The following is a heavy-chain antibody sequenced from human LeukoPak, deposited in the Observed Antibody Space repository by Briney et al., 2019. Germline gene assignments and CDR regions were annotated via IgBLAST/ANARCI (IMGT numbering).Heavy chain of an antibody. CDR1: GFTFSSYL. CDR3: ARAPTVLVGYCSSSSCQADY. J-gene: IGHJ4*02. V-gene: IGHV3-21*01. D-gene: IGHD2-2*01. Sequence: GGSLRLSCAASGFTFSSYLMSWVRQAPGKGLEWVSAIDPSSTYIYYADSVKGRFTISRDNAENSLYLQMNSLRVEDTAVYYCARAPTVLVGYCSSSSCQADYWGQGTLVTVSS. CDR2: IDPSSTYI.